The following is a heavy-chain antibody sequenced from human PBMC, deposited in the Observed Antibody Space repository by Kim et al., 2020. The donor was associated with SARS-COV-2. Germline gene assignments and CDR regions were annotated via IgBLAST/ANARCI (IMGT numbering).Heavy chain of an antibody. J-gene: IGHJ4*02. CDR3: TTAGTDYYDSSGYYYLVDY. CDR1: GFTFSNAW. Sequence: GGSLRLSCAASGFTFSNAWMSWVRQAPGKGLEWVGRIKSKTDGGTTDYASPVKGRFTISRDDSKNTLYPQMNSLKTEDTAVYYCTTAGTDYYDSSGYYYLVDYWGQGNLVTVSS. D-gene: IGHD3-22*01. V-gene: IGHV3-15*01. CDR2: IKSKTDGGTT.